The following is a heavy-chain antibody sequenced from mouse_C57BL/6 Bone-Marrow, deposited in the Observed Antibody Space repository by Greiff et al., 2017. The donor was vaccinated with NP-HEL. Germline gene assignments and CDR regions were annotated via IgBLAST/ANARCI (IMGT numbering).Heavy chain of an antibody. J-gene: IGHJ4*01. V-gene: IGHV1-64*01. CDR1: GYTFTSYW. CDR3: ARNDYGAMDY. Sequence: VNVVESGAELVKPGASVKLSCKASGYTFTSYWMHWVKQRPGQGLEWIGMIHPNSGSTNYNEKFKSKATLTVDKSSSTAYMQLSSLTSEDSAVYYCARNDYGAMDYWGQGTSVTVSS. CDR2: IHPNSGST.